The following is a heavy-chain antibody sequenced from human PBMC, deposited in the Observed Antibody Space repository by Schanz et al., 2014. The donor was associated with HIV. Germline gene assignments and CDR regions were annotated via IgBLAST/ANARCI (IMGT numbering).Heavy chain of an antibody. CDR3: VKAALPGTPADYFYGLDF. V-gene: IGHV3-21*02. Sequence: EVQLVESGGGLVEPGGSLRLSCEASGFSFSSFSMNWVRQAPGKGLEWVSSIGSGGGYKYYADSVNGRFTISRDNAKKFLYLQMNSLRIEDTAVYYCVKAALPGTPADYFYGLDFWGQGTTVTVS. CDR1: GFSFSSFS. J-gene: IGHJ6*02. D-gene: IGHD1-1*01. CDR2: IGSGGGYK.